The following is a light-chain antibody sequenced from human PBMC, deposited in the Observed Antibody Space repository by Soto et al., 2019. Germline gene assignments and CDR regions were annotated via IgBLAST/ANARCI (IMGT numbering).Light chain of an antibody. J-gene: IGKJ3*01. CDR1: QSVSSSY. V-gene: IGKV3-20*01. CDR2: GAS. Sequence: EIVLTQSPGTLSLSPGERATLSCRASQSVSSSYLAWYQQKPGQAPRLLIYGASSRATGLPDRFSGSGSRTDFTLTLSRLEPEDFAVYYCQQYGSSPFTFGPGTKVDIK. CDR3: QQYGSSPFT.